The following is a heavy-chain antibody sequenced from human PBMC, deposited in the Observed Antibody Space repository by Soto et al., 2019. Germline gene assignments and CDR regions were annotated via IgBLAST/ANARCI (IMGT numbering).Heavy chain of an antibody. CDR2: INYNGNT. V-gene: IGHV4-59*08. CDR3: AGGGSIVVATRRLMDV. D-gene: IGHD3-22*01. J-gene: IGHJ6*03. Sequence: QVQLQESGPGLVKPSETLSLTCTVSGASISSHYWSWIRQAPGKGLEWIANINYNGNTNYNPSLKSRVTMSVDTSKNQFSLPVISVTAADTAVYYCAGGGSIVVATRRLMDVWGRGTTVTVSS. CDR1: GASISSHY.